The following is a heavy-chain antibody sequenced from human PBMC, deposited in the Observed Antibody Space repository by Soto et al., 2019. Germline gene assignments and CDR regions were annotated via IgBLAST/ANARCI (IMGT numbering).Heavy chain of an antibody. V-gene: IGHV3-21*01. J-gene: IGHJ6*02. CDR3: ARGRSPMIVVVPAADYGMDV. D-gene: IGHD2-2*01. Sequence: GGSLRLSCAASGFTFSTYSMNWVRQAPGKGLEWVSSISSSSSYIYYADSVKGRFTISRDNAKNSLYLQMNSLRAEDTAVYYCARGRSPMIVVVPAADYGMDVWGQGTTVTVSS. CDR2: ISSSSSYI. CDR1: GFTFSTYS.